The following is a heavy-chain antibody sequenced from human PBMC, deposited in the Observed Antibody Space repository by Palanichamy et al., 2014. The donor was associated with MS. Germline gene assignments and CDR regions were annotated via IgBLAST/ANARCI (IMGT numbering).Heavy chain of an antibody. CDR3: ARDREWGFNY. D-gene: IGHD1-26*01. V-gene: IGHV6-1*01. CDR2: TYYRSKWYN. Sequence: NWIRQSPSRGLEWLGRTYYRSKWYNDYAVSVKSRITINGDTSKNQFPLQLNSVTPDDTAIYYCARDREWGFNYWGRGTLVTVSS. J-gene: IGHJ4*02.